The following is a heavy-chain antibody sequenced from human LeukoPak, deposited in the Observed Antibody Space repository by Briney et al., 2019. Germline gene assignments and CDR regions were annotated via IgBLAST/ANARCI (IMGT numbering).Heavy chain of an antibody. CDR3: ASANYDFWSGYYTGPFDY. CDR1: GGSISSYY. CDR2: ICYSGST. D-gene: IGHD3-3*01. V-gene: IGHV4-59*01. Sequence: KPSETLSLTCTVSGGSISSYYWSWIRQPPGKGLEWIGYICYSGSTNYNPSLKSRVTISVDTSKNQFSLKLSSVTAADTAVYYCASANYDFWSGYYTGPFDYWGQGTLVTVSS. J-gene: IGHJ4*02.